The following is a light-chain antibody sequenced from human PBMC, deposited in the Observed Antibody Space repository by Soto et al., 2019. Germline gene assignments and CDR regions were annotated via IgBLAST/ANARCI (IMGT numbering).Light chain of an antibody. Sequence: EIMLTQSPATLSLSPGERATLSCRASQSVSSYLAWYQQKPGQAPRLLIYGASSRATGIPDRFSGSGSGTDFTLTISSLQPEDFATYYCQQSYTTLGTWTFGQGTKVDIK. CDR3: QQSYTTLGTWT. V-gene: IGKV3-11*01. CDR2: GAS. CDR1: QSVSSY. J-gene: IGKJ1*01.